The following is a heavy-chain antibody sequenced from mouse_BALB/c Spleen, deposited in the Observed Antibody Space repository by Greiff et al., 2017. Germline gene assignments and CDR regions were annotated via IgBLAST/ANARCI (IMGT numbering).Heavy chain of an antibody. D-gene: IGHD1-2*01. V-gene: IGHV1-7*01. Sequence: VQLVESGAELAKPGASVKMSCKASGYTFTSYWMHWVKQRPGQGLEWIGYINPSTGYTEYNQKFKDKATLTADKSSSTAYMQLSSLTSEDSAVYYCARGHYYAWFAYWGQGTLVTVSA. J-gene: IGHJ3*01. CDR1: GYTFTSYW. CDR2: INPSTGYT. CDR3: ARGHYYAWFAY.